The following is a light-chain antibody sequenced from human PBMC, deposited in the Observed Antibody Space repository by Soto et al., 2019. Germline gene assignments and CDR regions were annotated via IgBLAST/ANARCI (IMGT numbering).Light chain of an antibody. CDR2: HAS. CDR1: HSLDRL. V-gene: IGKV1-5*01. CDR3: QHYNSYGT. J-gene: IGKJ1*01. Sequence: DIQMTQFPFTLPAAVGDTVTITFRAIHSLDRLLAWYQQRPGKAPKILIYHASILETGVPSRFSGSGSGTEFTLTISSLPPDDFATYYCQHYNSYGTFGQGTKVDIK.